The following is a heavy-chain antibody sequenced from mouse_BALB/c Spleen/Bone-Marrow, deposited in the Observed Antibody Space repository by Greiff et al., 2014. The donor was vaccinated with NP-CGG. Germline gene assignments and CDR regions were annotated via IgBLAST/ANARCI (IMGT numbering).Heavy chain of an antibody. V-gene: IGHV1S81*02. CDR1: GYSLTSYW. CDR3: ARRTTTVVATDY. Sequence: QVHVKQSGAELVTPGPSVTLTCKASGYSLTSYWVNWVQQRPGKGLEWLGEINPSNGRTNYNEKFKSKATLTVDKSSSTAYMQLSSLTSEDSAVYYCARRTTTVVATDYWGQGTTLTVSS. J-gene: IGHJ2*01. D-gene: IGHD1-1*01. CDR2: INPSNGRT.